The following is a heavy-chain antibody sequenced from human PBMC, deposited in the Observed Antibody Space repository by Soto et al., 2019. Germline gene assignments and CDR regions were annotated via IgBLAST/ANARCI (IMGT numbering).Heavy chain of an antibody. J-gene: IGHJ4*02. D-gene: IGHD1-1*01. CDR2: ISAHNDNT. CDR3: ARGRYGDY. Sequence: QVHLVQSGAEVRKPGASVKVSCKGSGYTFTSYGIAWVRQAPGQGLGWMGWISAHNDNTNYAQKVQGRVTVTRDTSTSTAYMELRNLRSDDTAVYYCARGRYGDYWGQGALVTVSS. V-gene: IGHV1-18*01. CDR1: GYTFTSYG.